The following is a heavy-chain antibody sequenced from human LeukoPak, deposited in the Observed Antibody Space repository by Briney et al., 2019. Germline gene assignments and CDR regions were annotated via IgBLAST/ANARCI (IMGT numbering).Heavy chain of an antibody. CDR3: ASDFWSGYYTPMGVNY. D-gene: IGHD3-3*01. V-gene: IGHV3-74*01. CDR2: INSDGSST. Sequence: GGSLRLSCTASGFTFSSYWMHWVRQAPGKGLVWVSRINSDGSSTSYADSVKGRFTISRDNAKNTLYLQMNSLRAEDTAVYYCASDFWSGYYTPMGVNYWGQGTLVTVSS. J-gene: IGHJ4*02. CDR1: GFTFSSYW.